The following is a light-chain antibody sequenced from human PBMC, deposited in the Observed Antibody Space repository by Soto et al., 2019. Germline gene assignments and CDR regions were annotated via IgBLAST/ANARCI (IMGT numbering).Light chain of an antibody. CDR2: DTT. Sequence: QAVVTQEPSLTVSPGGTVTLTCGSSTGAVTSGHFPYWFQQKPGQAPRTLIYDTTNKHSWTPALFSGSILGGKAALTLSAAQPEDEADYYCLLSYTDFRPVFGGGTKLTVL. V-gene: IGLV7-46*01. CDR1: TGAVTSGHF. CDR3: LLSYTDFRPV. J-gene: IGLJ2*01.